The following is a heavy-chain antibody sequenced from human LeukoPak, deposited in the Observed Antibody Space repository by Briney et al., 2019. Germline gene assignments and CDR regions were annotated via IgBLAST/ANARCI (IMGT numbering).Heavy chain of an antibody. Sequence: SETLSLTCTVSGGSISSSSYYWGWIRQPPGKGLEWIGSIYYSGSTYYNPSLKSRVTISVDTSKNQFSLKLSSVTAADTAVYYCARLQAGTIGYWGQGTLVTVSS. CDR2: IYYSGST. D-gene: IGHD6-13*01. V-gene: IGHV4-39*01. CDR3: ARLQAGTIGY. CDR1: GGSISSSSYY. J-gene: IGHJ4*02.